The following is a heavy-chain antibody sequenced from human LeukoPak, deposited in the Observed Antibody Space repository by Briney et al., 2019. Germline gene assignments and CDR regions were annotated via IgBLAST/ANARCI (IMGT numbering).Heavy chain of an antibody. D-gene: IGHD1-1*01. J-gene: IGHJ5*02. CDR1: GYTFTGYY. CDR2: INPNSGGT. V-gene: IGHV1-2*02. Sequence: ASVKVSCKASGYTFTGYYMHWVRQAPGQGLEWMGWINPNSGGTNYAQKFQGRVTMTRDTSISTAYMELSRLRSDDTAVYYCARDSAAELDVNWFDPWGQGTLVTVSS. CDR3: ARDSAAELDVNWFDP.